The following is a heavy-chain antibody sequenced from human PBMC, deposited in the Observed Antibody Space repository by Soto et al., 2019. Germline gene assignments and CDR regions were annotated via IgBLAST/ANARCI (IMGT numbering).Heavy chain of an antibody. Sequence: PGGSLRLSCAASGFTFSSYSMNWVRQAPGKGLEWVSYISSSSSTIYYADSVKGRFTISRDNAKTSLYLQMNSLRDEDTAVYYCVSVWIVAQYYHGMYFWGQGTTGTASS. CDR3: VSVWIVAQYYHGMYF. D-gene: IGHD3-16*01. CDR2: ISSSSSTI. V-gene: IGHV3-48*02. CDR1: GFTFSSYS. J-gene: IGHJ6*02.